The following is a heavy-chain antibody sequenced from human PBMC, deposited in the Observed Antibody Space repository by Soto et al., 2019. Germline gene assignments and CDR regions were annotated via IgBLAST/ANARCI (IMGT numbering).Heavy chain of an antibody. CDR2: IVVGSGNT. V-gene: IGHV1-58*01. CDR3: AAPSRIAVAGTGEYFQH. Sequence: QMQLVQSGPEVKKPGTSVKVSCKASGFTFTSSAVQWVRQARGQRLEWIGWIVVGSGNTNYAQKFQERVTITRDMSTSTAYMELSSLRSEDTAVYYCAAPSRIAVAGTGEYFQHWGQGTLVTVSS. D-gene: IGHD6-13*01. J-gene: IGHJ1*01. CDR1: GFTFTSSA.